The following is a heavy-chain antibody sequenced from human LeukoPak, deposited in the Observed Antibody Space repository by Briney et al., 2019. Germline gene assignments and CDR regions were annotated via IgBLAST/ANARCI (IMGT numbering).Heavy chain of an antibody. V-gene: IGHV1-2*02. Sequence: GASVNVSCKASGYTFTGYYMHWVRQAPGQGLEWMGWINPDSGGTNYAQKFQGRVTMTRDTSISTAYMELSRLRSDDTAVYYCAGGPTVGYCSSTSCYGDYWGQGTLVTVSS. CDR2: INPDSGGT. CDR1: GYTFTGYY. D-gene: IGHD2-2*01. CDR3: AGGPTVGYCSSTSCYGDY. J-gene: IGHJ4*02.